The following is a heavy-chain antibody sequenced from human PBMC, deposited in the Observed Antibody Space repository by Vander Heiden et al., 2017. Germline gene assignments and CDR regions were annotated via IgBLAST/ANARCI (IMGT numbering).Heavy chain of an antibody. CDR3: AKDMRGNSYYGMDV. CDR2: ITWNSGSI. Sequence: EVQLVESGGGLVQPGRSLRLSCAASGFNFDGYVVHWVRQAPGKGLEWVSGITWNSGSIAYADSVKGRFTISRDNAKNSLYLQMNSLRVEDTAVYYCAKDMRGNSYYGMDVWGQGTTVTVSS. CDR1: GFNFDGYV. V-gene: IGHV3-9*01. D-gene: IGHD1-1*01. J-gene: IGHJ6*02.